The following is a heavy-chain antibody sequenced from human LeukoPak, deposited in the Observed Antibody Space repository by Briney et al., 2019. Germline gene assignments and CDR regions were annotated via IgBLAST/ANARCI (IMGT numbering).Heavy chain of an antibody. CDR3: ARHYCSSTSCYAARYFDY. CDR1: GGSISSYY. Sequence: SETLSLTCTVSGGSISSYYWSWIRQPPGKGLEWIGYIYYGGSTNYNPSLKSRVTISVDTSKNQFSLKLSSVTAADTAVYYCARHYCSSTSCYAARYFDYWGQGTLVTVSS. D-gene: IGHD2-2*01. V-gene: IGHV4-59*08. J-gene: IGHJ4*02. CDR2: IYYGGST.